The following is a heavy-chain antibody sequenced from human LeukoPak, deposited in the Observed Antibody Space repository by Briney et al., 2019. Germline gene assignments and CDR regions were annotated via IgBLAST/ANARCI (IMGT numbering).Heavy chain of an antibody. V-gene: IGHV3-23*01. Sequence: GGSLRLSCAASGFTFSSYAMSWVRQAPGKGLEWASAISGSGGSTYYADSAKGRFTISRDNSKNTLYLQMNSLRAEDTAVYYCAKGLRRLYAPFDYWGQGTLVTVSS. CDR2: ISGSGGST. D-gene: IGHD2/OR15-2a*01. CDR1: GFTFSSYA. J-gene: IGHJ4*02. CDR3: AKGLRRLYAPFDY.